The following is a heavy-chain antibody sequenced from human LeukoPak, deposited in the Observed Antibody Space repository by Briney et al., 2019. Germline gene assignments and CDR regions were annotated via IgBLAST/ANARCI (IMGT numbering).Heavy chain of an antibody. J-gene: IGHJ4*02. V-gene: IGHV3-7*01. Sequence: PGGSLRLSCAASGFTFSSYWMSWVRQAPGKGLEWVANIKQDGSEKYYVDSVKGRFTISRDNAKNSLYLQMNSLRAEDTAVYYCARVGPPKLRFLEWLFHFDYWGQGTLVTVFS. CDR1: GFTFSSYW. CDR2: IKQDGSEK. D-gene: IGHD3-3*01. CDR3: ARVGPPKLRFLEWLFHFDY.